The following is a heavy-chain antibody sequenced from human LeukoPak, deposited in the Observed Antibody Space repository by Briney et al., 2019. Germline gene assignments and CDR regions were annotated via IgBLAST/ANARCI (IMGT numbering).Heavy chain of an antibody. D-gene: IGHD3-10*01. CDR2: ISYDGSNK. CDR1: GFTFSSYA. Sequence: GGSLRLSCAASGFTFSSYAMHWVRQAPGKGLEWVAVISYDGSNKYYADSVKGRFTISRDNSKKTLYLQMNSLRAEDTAVYYCARDHEPPPAKDYYYGSGGPYYYYGMDVWGQGTTVTVSS. CDR3: ARDHEPPPAKDYYYGSGGPYYYYGMDV. J-gene: IGHJ6*02. V-gene: IGHV3-30-3*01.